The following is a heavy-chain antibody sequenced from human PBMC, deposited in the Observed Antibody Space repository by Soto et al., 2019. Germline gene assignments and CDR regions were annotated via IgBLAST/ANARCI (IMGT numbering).Heavy chain of an antibody. CDR3: ATRLFP. Sequence: QVQLQESGPGLVKPSQTLSLTCTVSGGSISSGGYYWSWIRQHPGKGLEWIGYIYYSGSTDYNPFLHCRVTISVATPKNQLSLKLGSVTAAATAVYYCATRLFPWGQGTLVTVSS. CDR2: IYYSGST. V-gene: IGHV4-31*03. J-gene: IGHJ5*02. CDR1: GGSISSGGYY.